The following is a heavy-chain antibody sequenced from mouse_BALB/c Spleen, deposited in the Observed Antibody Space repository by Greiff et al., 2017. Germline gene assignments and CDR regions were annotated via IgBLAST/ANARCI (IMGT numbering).Heavy chain of an antibody. CDR3: ARGYGSSFYWYFDV. J-gene: IGHJ1*01. CDR1: GYTFSSYW. Sequence: QVQLQQSGAELMKPGASVKISCKATGYTFSSYWIEWVKQRPGHGLEWIGEILPGSGSTNYNEKFKGKATFTADTSSNTAYMQLSSLTSEDSAVYYCARGYGSSFYWYFDVWGAGTTVTVSS. CDR2: ILPGSGST. V-gene: IGHV1-9*01. D-gene: IGHD1-1*01.